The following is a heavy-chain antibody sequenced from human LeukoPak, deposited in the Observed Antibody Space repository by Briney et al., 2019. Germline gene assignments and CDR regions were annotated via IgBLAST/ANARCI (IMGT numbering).Heavy chain of an antibody. Sequence: PGGSLRLSCAASGFSTSTYSMGWVRQAPGKGLEWVSYIGSTSIYADSVKGRFTISRDNAKNPLYLQMNSLRAEDTAVYYCARGYSGSEVFDYWGQGTLVTVSS. D-gene: IGHD5-12*01. CDR2: IGSTSI. CDR1: GFSTSTYS. CDR3: ARGYSGSEVFDY. V-gene: IGHV3-48*04. J-gene: IGHJ4*02.